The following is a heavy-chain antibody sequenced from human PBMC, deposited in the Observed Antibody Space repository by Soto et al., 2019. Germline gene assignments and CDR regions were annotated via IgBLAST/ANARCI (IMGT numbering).Heavy chain of an antibody. CDR3: AKDLKDIVATIFGYGPRLYGMDV. Sequence: LRVSCSASGFTFSSYGIHWVRQPPGKGLEWVADISYDGSNKYYADSVKGRFTISRDNSKNTLYLQMNSLRAEDTAVYYCAKDLKDIVATIFGYGPRLYGMDVWGQGTTVTVSS. CDR2: ISYDGSNK. D-gene: IGHD5-12*01. CDR1: GFTFSSYG. J-gene: IGHJ6*02. V-gene: IGHV3-30*18.